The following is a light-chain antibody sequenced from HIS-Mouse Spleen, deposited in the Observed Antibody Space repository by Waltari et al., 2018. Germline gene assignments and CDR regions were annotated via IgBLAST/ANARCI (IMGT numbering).Light chain of an antibody. Sequence: QSVLTQPPSASGTPGQRVTISCSGSSSNIGSNYVYWYQQLPGTAPKLLIYRNNLRPSGVPARCSGSKSGTSASLAISGLRSEDEADYYCAAWDDSLSGPVFGGGTKLTVL. V-gene: IGLV1-47*01. CDR3: AAWDDSLSGPV. CDR1: SSNIGSNY. J-gene: IGLJ3*02. CDR2: RNN.